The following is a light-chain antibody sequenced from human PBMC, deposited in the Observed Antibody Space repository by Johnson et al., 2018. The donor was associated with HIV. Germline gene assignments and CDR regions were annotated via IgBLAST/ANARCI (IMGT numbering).Light chain of an antibody. CDR1: SSNIGNNY. CDR2: ENN. CDR3: ETWGSSLGKV. V-gene: IGLV1-51*02. J-gene: IGLJ1*01. Sequence: QSVLTQPPSVSAAPGQKVTISCSGSSSNIGNNYVSWYQQLPGTAPKLLIYENNKRPSGIPYHFSGSNSGTSATLGITLLQTGDEADYYYETWGSSLGKVFGLGTMVPVL.